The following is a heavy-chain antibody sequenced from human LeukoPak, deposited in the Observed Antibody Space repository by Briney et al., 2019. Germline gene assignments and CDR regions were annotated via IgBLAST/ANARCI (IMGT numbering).Heavy chain of an antibody. CDR2: ISYSGST. CDR1: GGSISSYY. D-gene: IGHD3-16*02. V-gene: IGHV4-59*01. J-gene: IGHJ4*02. Sequence: SETLSLTCTVSGGSISSYYWSWIRQPPGKGLEWIGYISYSGSTNYNPSLKSRVTISVDTSKNQFSLKLSSVTAADTAVYYCARYVWGSDPTFEDCWGQGTLVTVSS. CDR3: ARYVWGSDPTFEDC.